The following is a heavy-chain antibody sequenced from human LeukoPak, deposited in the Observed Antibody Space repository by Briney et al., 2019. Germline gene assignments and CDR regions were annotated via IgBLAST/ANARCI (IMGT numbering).Heavy chain of an antibody. D-gene: IGHD3-22*01. Sequence: PGGSLRLSCAASGFTFSDYYMSWFRQAPGKGLEWVSYISGSDGTRPYADSVKGRFIISRDNPENSLYLQMNSLRAEDTAVYYCARGVSPEYYYDSSGSDYWGQGTLVTVSS. CDR3: ARGVSPEYYYDSSGSDY. CDR1: GFTFSDYY. V-gene: IGHV3-11*04. J-gene: IGHJ4*02. CDR2: ISGSDGTR.